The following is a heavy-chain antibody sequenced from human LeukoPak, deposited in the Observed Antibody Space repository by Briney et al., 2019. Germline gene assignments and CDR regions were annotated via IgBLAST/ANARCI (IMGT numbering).Heavy chain of an antibody. CDR1: GFTFSNYG. CDR2: ISSDGSNK. CDR3: ARWFGEEGFDY. D-gene: IGHD3-10*01. V-gene: IGHV3-30*19. Sequence: PGGSLRLSCAASGFTFSNYGMHWVRQAPGKGLEGVAVISSDGSNKYYADSVKGRFTISRDNSKNTLYLQMNSLRAEDTAVYYCARWFGEEGFDYWGQGTLVTVSS. J-gene: IGHJ4*02.